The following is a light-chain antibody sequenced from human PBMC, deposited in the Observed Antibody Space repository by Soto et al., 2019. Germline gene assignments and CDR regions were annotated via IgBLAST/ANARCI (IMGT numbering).Light chain of an antibody. CDR2: RAS. J-gene: IGKJ1*01. V-gene: IGKV3-20*01. Sequence: EIVLTQSPGTLSLSPGETATLSCRASQSVTSGDLAWYQQKPGQAPRLLIYRASSRVTGIPDRFSGSGSGKGFPLPISRLEPEDFAVYYCQQYGNFPRTFGQGTKVEIK. CDR1: QSVTSGD. CDR3: QQYGNFPRT.